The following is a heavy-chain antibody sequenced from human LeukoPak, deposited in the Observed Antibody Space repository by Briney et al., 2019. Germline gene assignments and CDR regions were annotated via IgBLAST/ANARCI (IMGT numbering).Heavy chain of an antibody. CDR1: GYTFTSYG. CDR3: ATQLGGGYNLNAPLDY. J-gene: IGHJ4*02. CDR2: ISAYNGNT. D-gene: IGHD5-24*01. V-gene: IGHV1-18*01. Sequence: AASVKVSCKASGYTFTSYGISWVRQAPGQGLEWMGWISAYNGNTNYAQKLQGRVTMTTDTSTSTAYMELRSLRSDDTAVYYCATQLGGGYNLNAPLDYWGQGTLVTVSS.